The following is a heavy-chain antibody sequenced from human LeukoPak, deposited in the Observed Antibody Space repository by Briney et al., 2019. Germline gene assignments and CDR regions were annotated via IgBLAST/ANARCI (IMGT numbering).Heavy chain of an antibody. J-gene: IGHJ4*02. V-gene: IGHV3-30*18. CDR1: GFTFSNYG. D-gene: IGHD6-13*01. CDR2: ISYDGSNK. CDR3: AKDPRRYSRTGGYFDY. Sequence: PGGSLRLSCAASGFTFSNYGMHWARQAPGKGLEWVSFISYDGSNKYYADSVKGRFTISRDNSKNTLYLQMISLRTEDTAVYYCAKDPRRYSRTGGYFDYWGQGTLVTVSS.